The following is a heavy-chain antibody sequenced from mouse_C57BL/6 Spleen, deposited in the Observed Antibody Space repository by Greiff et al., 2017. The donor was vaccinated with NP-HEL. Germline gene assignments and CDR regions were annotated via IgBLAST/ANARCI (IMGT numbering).Heavy chain of an antibody. CDR3: ARNPDYYGSSWYFDV. J-gene: IGHJ1*03. D-gene: IGHD1-1*01. CDR2: IWSGGST. Sequence: QVQLQQSGPGLVQPSQSLSITCTVSGFSLTSYGVHWVRQSPGKGLEWLGVIWSGGSTDYNAAFISRLSISKDNSKSQVFFKMNSLQADDTAIYYCARNPDYYGSSWYFDVWGTGTTVTVSS. CDR1: GFSLTSYG. V-gene: IGHV2-2*01.